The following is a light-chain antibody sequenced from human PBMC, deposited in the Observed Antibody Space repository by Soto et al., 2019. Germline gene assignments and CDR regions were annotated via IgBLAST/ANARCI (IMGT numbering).Light chain of an antibody. Sequence: EIVLTQSPGTLSLSPGERATLSCRARQSVSSSYLAWYQQKPGQAPRLLIYGASSRATGIPDRFSGSGSGTDFTLTISRLEPEDFAVYYCQQYGSSLGTFGQGTKLEIQ. CDR3: QQYGSSLGT. J-gene: IGKJ2*01. V-gene: IGKV3-20*01. CDR1: QSVSSSY. CDR2: GAS.